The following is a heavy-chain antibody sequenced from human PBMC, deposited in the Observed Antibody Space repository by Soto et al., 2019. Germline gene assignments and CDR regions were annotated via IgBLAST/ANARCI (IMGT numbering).Heavy chain of an antibody. D-gene: IGHD2-15*01. CDR2: IYYSGST. CDR3: AKYCSGGSCYSYAFDI. V-gene: IGHV4-39*01. CDR1: GGSISSSSYY. J-gene: IGHJ3*02. Sequence: QLQLQESGPGLVKPSETLSLTCTVSGGSISSSSYYWGWIRQPPGKGLEWIGSIYYSGSTYYNPSLKSRVTISVDTSKNQFSLKLSSVTAADTAVYYCAKYCSGGSCYSYAFDIWGQGTMATVSS.